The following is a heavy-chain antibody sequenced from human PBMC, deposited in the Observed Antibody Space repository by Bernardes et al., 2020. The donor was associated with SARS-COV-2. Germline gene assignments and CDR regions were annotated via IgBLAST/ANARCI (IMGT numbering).Heavy chain of an antibody. J-gene: IGHJ5*02. D-gene: IGHD2-21*02. CDR2: LYGGGTT. Sequence: GGSLRVSCVGSGGLIVSSSYLSWVRQVPGKGLEWVAVLYGGGTTYYADSVKGRFTISRDTSKKTLFLQMNSVTAEDTAFYYCSAVTAKLGWFDPWGQGTLVSVSS. CDR1: GGLIVSSSY. CDR3: SAVTAKLGWFDP. V-gene: IGHV3-53*01.